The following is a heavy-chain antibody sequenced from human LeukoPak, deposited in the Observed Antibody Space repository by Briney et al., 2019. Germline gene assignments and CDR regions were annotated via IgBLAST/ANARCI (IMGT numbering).Heavy chain of an antibody. CDR1: GYSISSGYY. Sequence: PSETLSLTCTVSGYSISSGYYWGWIRQPPGKGLEWIGSIYHSGSTYYNPSLKSRVTISVDTSKNQFSLKLSSVTAADTAVYYCARKRGSYLDFDYWGQGTLVTVSS. D-gene: IGHD1-26*01. V-gene: IGHV4-38-2*02. CDR3: ARKRGSYLDFDY. J-gene: IGHJ4*02. CDR2: IYHSGST.